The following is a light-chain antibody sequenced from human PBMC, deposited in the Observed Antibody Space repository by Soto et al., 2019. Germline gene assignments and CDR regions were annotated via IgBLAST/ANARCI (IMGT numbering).Light chain of an antibody. CDR1: NLGSKY. J-gene: IGLJ2*01. CDR3: QAWDSSAHVV. V-gene: IGLV3-1*01. CDR2: QDN. Sequence: ELTQPPSVSVSPGQPATITCSGDNLGSKYVCWYQQKPGQSPALVIYQDNKRPSGIPERLSGSNSGNTATLTISGTQAMDEADYYCQAWDSSAHVVFGGGTKLTVL.